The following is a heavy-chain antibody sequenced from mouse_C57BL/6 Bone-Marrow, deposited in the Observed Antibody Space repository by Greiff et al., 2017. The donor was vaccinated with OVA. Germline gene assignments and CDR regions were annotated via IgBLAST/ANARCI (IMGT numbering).Heavy chain of an antibody. Sequence: QVQLKESGPGLVAPSQSLSITCTVSGFSLTSYAISWVRQPPGKGLEWLGVIWTGGGTNYNSALKSRLSISKDNSKSQVFLKMNSLQTDDTARYYCAILYDYDEDYAMDYWGQGTSVTVSS. CDR1: GFSLTSYA. J-gene: IGHJ4*01. D-gene: IGHD2-4*01. CDR3: AILYDYDEDYAMDY. CDR2: IWTGGGT. V-gene: IGHV2-9-1*01.